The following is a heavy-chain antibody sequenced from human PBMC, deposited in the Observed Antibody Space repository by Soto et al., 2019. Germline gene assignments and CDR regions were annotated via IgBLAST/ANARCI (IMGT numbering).Heavy chain of an antibody. CDR3: AKEGEHSSGWANFDY. Sequence: PGGSLRLSCAASGFTFSSYAMSWVRQAPGKGLEWVSAISGSGVSTYYADSVKGRFTISRDNYKNTLYLKMNSQRAEDTAVYYCAKEGEHSSGWANFDYWGQGTLVTVSS. D-gene: IGHD6-19*01. CDR1: GFTFSSYA. CDR2: ISGSGVST. J-gene: IGHJ4*02. V-gene: IGHV3-23*01.